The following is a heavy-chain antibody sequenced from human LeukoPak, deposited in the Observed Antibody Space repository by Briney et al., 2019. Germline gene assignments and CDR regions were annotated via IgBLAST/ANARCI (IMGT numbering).Heavy chain of an antibody. D-gene: IGHD2-15*01. CDR2: ISSSSSYI. V-gene: IGHV3-21*01. J-gene: IGHJ1*01. CDR3: ASLMGWYSVSH. Sequence: GGSLRLSCAASGFTFSSYSMNWVRQAPGKGLEWVSSISSSSSYIYYADSVKGRFTISRDNAKNSLYLQMNSLRAEDTAVYYCASLMGWYSVSHWGQGTLVTVSS. CDR1: GFTFSSYS.